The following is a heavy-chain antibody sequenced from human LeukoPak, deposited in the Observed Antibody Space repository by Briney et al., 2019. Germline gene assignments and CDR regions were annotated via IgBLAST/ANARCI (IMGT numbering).Heavy chain of an antibody. Sequence: GGSLRLSCAASGFTFSSYAMYWVRQAPGKGLEWVSGIFGSGGSTHYADSVKGRFTISRDNSKNMVYLQMNSLRAEDTAVYYCAKTTTGYSSGRFPGWPVDYWGQGTLVTVSS. D-gene: IGHD6-19*01. CDR3: AKTTTGYSSGRFPGWPVDY. J-gene: IGHJ4*02. CDR2: IFGSGGST. CDR1: GFTFSSYA. V-gene: IGHV3-23*01.